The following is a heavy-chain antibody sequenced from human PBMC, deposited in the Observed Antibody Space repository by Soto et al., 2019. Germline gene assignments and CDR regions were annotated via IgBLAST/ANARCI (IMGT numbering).Heavy chain of an antibody. Sequence: PGGSLRLSCAASGFTFSGYYMSWVRQAPGKGLEWVSYISSSGSTIYYADSVKGRFTISRDNAKNSLYLQMNSLRAEDTAVYYSATDQNRGGATVSYSYGMDVWGQGTTVTVSS. D-gene: IGHD1-26*01. CDR2: ISSSGSTI. V-gene: IGHV3-11*01. J-gene: IGHJ6*02. CDR1: GFTFSGYY. CDR3: ATDQNRGGATVSYSYGMDV.